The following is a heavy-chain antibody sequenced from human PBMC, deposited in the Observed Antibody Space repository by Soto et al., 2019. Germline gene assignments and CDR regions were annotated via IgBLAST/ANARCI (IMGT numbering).Heavy chain of an antibody. CDR3: VRDVGVDYVN. J-gene: IGHJ4*02. CDR2: KKQDGIEK. Sequence: GGSLRLSCTVSGFSFSSYLLRCVRQAPWKGLDWVASKKQDGIEKYDVDSVKGRFTISRDNAHAPLFLQMNSLRAEDTAGYFCVRDVGVDYVNWGQGTLVTVSS. D-gene: IGHD2-8*01. CDR1: GFSFSSYL. V-gene: IGHV3-7*01.